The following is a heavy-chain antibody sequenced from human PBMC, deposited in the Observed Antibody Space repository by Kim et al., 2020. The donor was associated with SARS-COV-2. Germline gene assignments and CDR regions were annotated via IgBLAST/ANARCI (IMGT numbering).Heavy chain of an antibody. CDR3: ARSRDIAVAGHFDY. Sequence: GGSLRLSCAASGFTFSSYSMNWVRQAPGKGLEWVSSISSSSYIYYADSVKGRFTISRDNAKNSLYLQMNSLRAEDTAVYYCARSRDIAVAGHFDYWGQGTLVTVSS. V-gene: IGHV3-21*01. J-gene: IGHJ4*02. D-gene: IGHD6-19*01. CDR1: GFTFSSYS. CDR2: ISSSSYI.